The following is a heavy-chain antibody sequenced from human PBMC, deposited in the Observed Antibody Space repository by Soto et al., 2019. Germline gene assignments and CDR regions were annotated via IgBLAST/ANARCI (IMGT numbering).Heavy chain of an antibody. CDR3: ARSEEDSDYYYYGMDV. J-gene: IGHJ6*02. CDR1: GNSVSSNRVA. D-gene: IGHD2-15*01. CDR2: TYYRSRWYN. Sequence: SQALSLTFVISGNSVSSNRVAWNWARQSPSRGLEWLGRTYYRSRWYNDYAVSVRSRIAINPDTSKNHFSLQLNSVTPDDTAVYYCARSEEDSDYYYYGMDVWGQGTTVTVSS. V-gene: IGHV6-1*01.